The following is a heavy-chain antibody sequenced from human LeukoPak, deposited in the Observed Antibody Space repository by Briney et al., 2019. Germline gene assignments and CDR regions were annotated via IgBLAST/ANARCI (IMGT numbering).Heavy chain of an antibody. V-gene: IGHV4-59*01. CDR3: ARLRYSTSYHYPAMDV. CDR2: IYDSGNT. Sequence: WETLSLTCTVSGGSIRSYSWSWIRQPPGKGLEWIGYIYDSGNTNYNPSLKSRVTMSVDTSRDQFSLKVSSVTAADTAVYYCARLRYSTSYHYPAMDVWGQGTTVTVSS. CDR1: GGSIRSYS. J-gene: IGHJ6*02. D-gene: IGHD3-9*01.